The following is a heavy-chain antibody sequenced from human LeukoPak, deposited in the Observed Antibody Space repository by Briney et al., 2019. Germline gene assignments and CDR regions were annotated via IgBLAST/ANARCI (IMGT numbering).Heavy chain of an antibody. Sequence: PSETLSLTCTVSGGSISSSGYYWGWIRQPPGKGLEWIGEINHSGSTNYNPSLKSRVTISVDTSKNQFSLKLSSVTAADTAVYYCARVGRVKRFDPWGQGTLVTVSS. D-gene: IGHD1-26*01. J-gene: IGHJ5*02. CDR3: ARVGRVKRFDP. CDR1: GGSISSSGYY. V-gene: IGHV4-39*07. CDR2: INHSGST.